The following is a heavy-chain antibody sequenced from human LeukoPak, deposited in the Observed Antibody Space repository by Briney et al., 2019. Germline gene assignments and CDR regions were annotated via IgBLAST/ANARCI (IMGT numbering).Heavy chain of an antibody. CDR3: ARDLRRNNWFDP. CDR1: GYTFTSYG. CDR2: INPSGGST. J-gene: IGHJ5*02. V-gene: IGHV1-46*01. Sequence: GASVKVSCKASGYTFTSYGFNWVRQAPGQGLEWMGIINPSGGSTSYAQKFQGRVTMTRDTSTSTVYMELSSLRSEDTAVYYCARDLRRNNWFDPWGQGTLVTVSS.